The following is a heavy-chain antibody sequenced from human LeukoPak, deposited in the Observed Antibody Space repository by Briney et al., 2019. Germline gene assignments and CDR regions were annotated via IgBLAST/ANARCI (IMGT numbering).Heavy chain of an antibody. D-gene: IGHD3-22*01. CDR2: IYYSGST. J-gene: IGHJ6*02. CDR3: ARTYYDSSGYYPCYGMDV. V-gene: IGHV4-39*07. CDR1: GGSISSSYYY. Sequence: PSETLSLTCTVSGGSISSSYYYWGWIRQPPGKGLEWIGSIYYSGSTYYNPSLKSRVTISVDTSKNQFSLKLSSVTAADTAVYYCARTYYDSSGYYPCYGMDVWGQGTTVTVSS.